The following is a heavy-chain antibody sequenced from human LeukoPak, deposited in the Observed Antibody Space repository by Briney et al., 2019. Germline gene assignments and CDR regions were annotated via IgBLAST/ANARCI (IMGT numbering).Heavy chain of an antibody. CDR3: AAYMDVDTAMARRGGY. D-gene: IGHD5-18*01. CDR2: FDPEDGET. Sequence: ASVKVSCKVSGYTLTELSMHWVRQAPGKGLEWMGRFDPEDGETIYAQKFQGRVTMTEDTSTDTAYMELSSLRSEDTAVYYCAAYMDVDTAMARRGGYWGQGTLVTVSS. CDR1: GYTLTELS. V-gene: IGHV1-24*01. J-gene: IGHJ4*02.